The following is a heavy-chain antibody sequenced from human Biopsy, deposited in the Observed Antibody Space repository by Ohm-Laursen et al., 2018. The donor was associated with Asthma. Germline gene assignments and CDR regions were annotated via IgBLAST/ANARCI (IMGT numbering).Heavy chain of an antibody. CDR2: ISFDGSNK. CDR3: AKDVFPGWELRRGPDY. Sequence: SLRLSCAASGFAFDNYAMSWARQAPGKGLDWVAVISFDGSNKNYTDSVKGRFTISRDNSRNTLHLQMNSLRAEDTAVYYCAKDVFPGWELRRGPDYWGQGTLVTVSS. V-gene: IGHV3-30*18. D-gene: IGHD1-26*01. J-gene: IGHJ4*02. CDR1: GFAFDNYA.